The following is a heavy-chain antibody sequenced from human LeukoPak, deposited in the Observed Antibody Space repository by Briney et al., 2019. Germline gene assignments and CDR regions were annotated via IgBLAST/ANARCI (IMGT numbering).Heavy chain of an antibody. CDR1: GGSFSGYY. D-gene: IGHD3-3*01. J-gene: IGHJ4*02. V-gene: IGHV4-34*01. CDR2: INHSGST. Sequence: SETLSLTCAVYGGSFSGYYWSWIRQPPGKGLEWIGEINHSGSTNYNPSLKSRVTISVDTAKNQFSLKLSSVTAADTAVYYCARGGYDFLDYWGQGTLVTVSS. CDR3: ARGGYDFLDY.